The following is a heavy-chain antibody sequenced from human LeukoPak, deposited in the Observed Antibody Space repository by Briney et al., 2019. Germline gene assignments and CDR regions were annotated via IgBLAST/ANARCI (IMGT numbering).Heavy chain of an antibody. CDR3: ARVDSGYDSFDY. CDR1: GGTFSSYA. V-gene: IGHV1-69*04. D-gene: IGHD5-12*01. J-gene: IGHJ4*02. CDR2: IIPILGIA. Sequence: SVNVSCKASGGTFSSYAISWVRQAPGQGLEWMGRIIPILGIASYAQKFQGRVTMTRDTSTSTVYMELSSLRSEDTAVYYCARVDSGYDSFDYWGQGTLVTVSS.